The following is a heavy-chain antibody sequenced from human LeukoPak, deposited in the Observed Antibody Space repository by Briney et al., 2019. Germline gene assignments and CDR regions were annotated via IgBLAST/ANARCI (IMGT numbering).Heavy chain of an antibody. Sequence: PGGSLRLSCAASGFTFSSYSLNWVRQAPGKGLEWVSYITSSSSSIYYADSVKGRFTISRDNAKNSLYLQMNSLRAEDTAMYYCARDYCSGGRCYSVDHWGQGTLVTVSS. V-gene: IGHV3-48*04. D-gene: IGHD2-15*01. CDR2: ITSSSSSI. CDR1: GFTFSSYS. J-gene: IGHJ4*02. CDR3: ARDYCSGGRCYSVDH.